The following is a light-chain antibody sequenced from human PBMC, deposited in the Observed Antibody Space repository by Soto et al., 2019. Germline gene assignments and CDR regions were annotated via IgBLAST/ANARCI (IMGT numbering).Light chain of an antibody. J-gene: IGLJ2*01. Sequence: QAVVTQPPSVSGAPGQRVTISWTGSSSNIGAGYDVHWYQQLPGTAPKLLIYGNSNRPSGVPDRFSGSKSGTSASLAITGLQAEDEADYYCQSYDSSLSAVIFGGGTKVTVL. CDR1: SSNIGAGYD. CDR2: GNS. V-gene: IGLV1-40*01. CDR3: QSYDSSLSAVI.